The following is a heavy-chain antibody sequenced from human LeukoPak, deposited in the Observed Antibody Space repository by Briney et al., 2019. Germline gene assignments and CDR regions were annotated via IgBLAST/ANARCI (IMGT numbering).Heavy chain of an antibody. V-gene: IGHV4-59*01. CDR2: IYYSGST. D-gene: IGHD6-13*01. CDR3: ARKIAGIAAAGIDY. J-gene: IGHJ4*02. Sequence: SETLSLTCTVSGGSISSYYWSWIRQPPGKGLEWIGYIYYSGSTNYNPSLKSRVTISVDTSKNQFSLKLTSVTAADTAVYYCARKIAGIAAAGIDYWGQGTLVTVSS. CDR1: GGSISSYY.